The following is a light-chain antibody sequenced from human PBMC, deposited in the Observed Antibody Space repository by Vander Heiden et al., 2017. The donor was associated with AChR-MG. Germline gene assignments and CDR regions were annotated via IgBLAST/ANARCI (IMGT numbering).Light chain of an antibody. CDR3: AAWDDSLNGPV. CDR2: SNN. Sequence: QSVLTQPNSASVTSGQRVTISCSGYSSTSGSNTVNWYQQLPGTAPKLLIYSNNRRPSGVPDRFSGSKSGTSATLAISGLQAEEEADYYCAAWDDSLNGPVFGGGTKLTVL. J-gene: IGLJ3*02. V-gene: IGLV1-44*01. CDR1: SSTSGSNT.